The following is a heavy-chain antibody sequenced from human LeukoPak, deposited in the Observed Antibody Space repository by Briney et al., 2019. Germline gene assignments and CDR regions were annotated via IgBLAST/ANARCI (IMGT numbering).Heavy chain of an antibody. CDR1: GFTFSSYW. V-gene: IGHV3-74*01. CDR2: INSDGSST. D-gene: IGHD6-13*01. CDR3: AREGVWRRQLVDYYYGMDV. Sequence: QPGGSLRLSCAASGFTFSSYWMHWVRQAPGKGLVWVPRINSDGSSTSYADSVKGRFTISRGNAKNTLYLQMNSLRAEDTAVYYCAREGVWRRQLVDYYYGMDVWGQGTTVTVSS. J-gene: IGHJ6*02.